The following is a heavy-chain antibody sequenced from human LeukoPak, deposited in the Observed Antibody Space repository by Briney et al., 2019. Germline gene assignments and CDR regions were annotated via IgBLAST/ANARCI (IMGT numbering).Heavy chain of an antibody. D-gene: IGHD2-2*01. J-gene: IGHJ4*02. Sequence: GGSLKLSCAPSGFTFDDYAMHWVRQAPGRGLEWVSLISGDGGSTYYADSVKGRFTISRDNSKNSLYLQMNSLRTEDTALYYCAKGRKGCSSTNYYGNFDYWGQGTLVSVSS. CDR2: ISGDGGST. CDR3: AKGRKGCSSTNYYGNFDY. V-gene: IGHV3-43*02. CDR1: GFTFDDYA.